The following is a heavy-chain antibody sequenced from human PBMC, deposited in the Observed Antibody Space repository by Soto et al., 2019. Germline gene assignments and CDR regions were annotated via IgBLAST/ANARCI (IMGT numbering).Heavy chain of an antibody. CDR3: VHSRGGGDWLEIYSSHAYPGLDV. V-gene: IGHV2-5*02. CDR2: LYWDDDQ. D-gene: IGHD2-21*02. CDR1: GLSLRTTGVG. J-gene: IGHJ6*02. Sequence: QVTLKESGPTLVKPTQTLTLTCTVSGLSLRTTGVGVGWVRQPPGKALEWLALLYWDDDQRYSPSLRSRLTIAMDIPAKHVLLTLTNMHTVDTATYYCVHSRGGGDWLEIYSSHAYPGLDVWCQGTTVTVSS.